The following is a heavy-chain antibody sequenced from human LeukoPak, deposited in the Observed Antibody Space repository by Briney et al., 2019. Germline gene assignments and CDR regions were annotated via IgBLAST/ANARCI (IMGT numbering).Heavy chain of an antibody. CDR3: ARDGEVRQGHCSTTSCPVDY. CDR1: GYTFTSYY. Sequence: GASVKVSCKASGYTFTSYYMHWVRQAPGQGLEWMGIINPSGGSTSYAQKFQGRVTMTRDTSMSTAYMEVSGLRFDDTAVYYCARDGEVRQGHCSTTSCPVDYWGQGTLITVSS. J-gene: IGHJ4*02. CDR2: INPSGGST. V-gene: IGHV1-46*01. D-gene: IGHD2-2*01.